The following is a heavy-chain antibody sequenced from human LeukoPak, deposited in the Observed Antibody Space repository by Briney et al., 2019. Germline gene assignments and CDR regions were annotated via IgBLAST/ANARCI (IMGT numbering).Heavy chain of an antibody. J-gene: IGHJ4*02. D-gene: IGHD4-17*01. V-gene: IGHV1-2*02. CDR1: GYSFTVYF. Sequence: ASVKVSCKASGYSFTVYFMHWVRQAPGQGLERMGWINPNNGGTKYAQNFLGRITMTRDTSISTAYMELNSLRSDDTAVYYCATLYGDYVTSDYWGQGTLVTVSS. CDR2: INPNNGGT. CDR3: ATLYGDYVTSDY.